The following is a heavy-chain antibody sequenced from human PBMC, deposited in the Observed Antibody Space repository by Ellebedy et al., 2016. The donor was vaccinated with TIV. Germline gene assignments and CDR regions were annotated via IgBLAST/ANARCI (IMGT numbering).Heavy chain of an antibody. V-gene: IGHV3-9*01. D-gene: IGHD6-19*01. J-gene: IGHJ4*02. CDR2: ISWNSGSI. Sequence: GGSLRLXXAASGFTFADYAMHWVRQAPGKGLEWVSGISWNSGSIDYADSVKGRFTISRDNAKNSLYLQMNSLRAEDTAFYYCVQAGGFLSGWYNYWGQGALVAVSS. CDR1: GFTFADYA. CDR3: VQAGGFLSGWYNY.